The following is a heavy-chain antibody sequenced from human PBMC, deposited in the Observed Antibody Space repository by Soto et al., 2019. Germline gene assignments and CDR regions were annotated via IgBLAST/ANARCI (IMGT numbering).Heavy chain of an antibody. V-gene: IGHV1-18*04. CDR2: ISAYNGNT. CDR3: ARDGGIVVVPAAIYYYGMDV. J-gene: IGHJ6*02. Sequence: GASVKVSCKASGYTFTGYGISWVRQAPGQGLEWMGWISAYNGNTNYAQKLQGRVTMTTDTSTSTAYMELRSLRSDDTAVYYCARDGGIVVVPAAIYYYGMDVWGQGTTVTVSS. CDR1: GYTFTGYG. D-gene: IGHD2-2*01.